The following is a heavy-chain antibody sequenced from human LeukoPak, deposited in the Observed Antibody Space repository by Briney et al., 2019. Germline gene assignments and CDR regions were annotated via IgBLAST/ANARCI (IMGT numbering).Heavy chain of an antibody. V-gene: IGHV3-53*01. CDR3: ARGDGYNFFDY. J-gene: IGHJ4*02. CDR2: IYIGSTT. CDR1: GFTVSSNY. D-gene: IGHD5-24*01. Sequence: GGSLRLSCAASGFTVSSNYMSWVRQAPGKGLEWVSVIYIGSTTYYADSVRGRFTISRDNSKNTMYLQMHSLRAEDTAVYYCARGDGYNFFDYWGQGTLVTVSS.